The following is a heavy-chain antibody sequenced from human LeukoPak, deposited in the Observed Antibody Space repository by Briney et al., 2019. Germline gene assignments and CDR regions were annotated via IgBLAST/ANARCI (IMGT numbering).Heavy chain of an antibody. J-gene: IGHJ4*02. D-gene: IGHD2-15*01. CDR3: ARLLPSLPRGTTLDY. Sequence: GESLKISCKGSGYSFTSYWIGWVRQMPGKGLEWMGIIYPGDSDTRYSPPFQGQVTISADKSISTAYLQWSSLKASDTAMYYCARLLPSLPRGTTLDYWGQGTLVTVSS. V-gene: IGHV5-51*01. CDR2: IYPGDSDT. CDR1: GYSFTSYW.